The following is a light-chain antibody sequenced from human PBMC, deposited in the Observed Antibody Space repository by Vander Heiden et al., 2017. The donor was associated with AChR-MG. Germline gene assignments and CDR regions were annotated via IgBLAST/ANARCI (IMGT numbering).Light chain of an antibody. J-gene: IGKJ4*01. CDR1: QSISSSY. CDR3: QQDGSSPDT. Sequence: EIVLTQSPGTLSLSPGERATLSCRASQSISSSYLAWYQQKPGQAPRLLMYDASSRATGIPDRFSGSGSGADFTLTISRLEPEDFALYYCQQDGSSPDTFGGGTKVEIK. V-gene: IGKV3-20*01. CDR2: DAS.